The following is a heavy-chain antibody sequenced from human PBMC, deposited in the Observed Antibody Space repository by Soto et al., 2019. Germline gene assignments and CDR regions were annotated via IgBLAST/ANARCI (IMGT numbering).Heavy chain of an antibody. J-gene: IGHJ3*02. Sequence: ASVNVSCKASGYTFTSYDINWVRQATGQGLEWMGWMNPNSGNTGYAQKFQGRVTMTRNTSISTAYMELSSLRSEDTAVYYCARVTPYYDILTGYYHDAFDIWGQ. V-gene: IGHV1-8*01. D-gene: IGHD3-9*01. CDR2: MNPNSGNT. CDR1: GYTFTSYD. CDR3: ARVTPYYDILTGYYHDAFDI.